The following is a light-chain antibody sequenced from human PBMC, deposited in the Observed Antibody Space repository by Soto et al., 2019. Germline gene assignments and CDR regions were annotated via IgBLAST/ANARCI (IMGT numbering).Light chain of an antibody. CDR3: QQYYDWRT. V-gene: IGKV3-15*01. Sequence: VLTQSPVTLSVSPGERATLSCQASESFGFSLAWFQQKSGQAPRLLIYGASTRATGIPVRFSGSGSGTEFTLPISCLQFEDFAVYFCQQYYDWRTCAQGTKVDIK. J-gene: IGKJ1*01. CDR2: GAS. CDR1: ESFGFS.